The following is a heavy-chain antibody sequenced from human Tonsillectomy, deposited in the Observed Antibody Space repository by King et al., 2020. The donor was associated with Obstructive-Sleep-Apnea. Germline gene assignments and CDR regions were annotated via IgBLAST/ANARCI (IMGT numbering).Heavy chain of an antibody. CDR3: ARGSDEL. Sequence: QVQLQESGPGLVKPSQTLSLTCTVSGGSISSSDFYWSWIRQPPGKGLEWVGCIFYNVSTSYNPSLKRRVAISVGTSKKEFSLKLRSATAADTAVYYCARGSDELWGRGTLVTVSS. V-gene: IGHV4-30-4*01. CDR2: IFYNVST. CDR1: GGSISSSDFY. J-gene: IGHJ2*01.